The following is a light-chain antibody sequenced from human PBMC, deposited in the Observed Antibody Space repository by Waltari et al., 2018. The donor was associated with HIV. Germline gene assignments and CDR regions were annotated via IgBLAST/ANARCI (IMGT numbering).Light chain of an antibody. CDR3: SSYAANNTFVI. CDR2: EVT. Sequence: QSALTQPPSASGPPGQSVTISCTGTSNDVGRSDFASWYQLRPGTVPKLIIYEVTKRPSGVAVRFSGSKSGNTASLTVSGLQNDDEADYYCSSYAANNTFVIFGGGTKLTVL. J-gene: IGLJ2*01. CDR1: SNDVGRSDF. V-gene: IGLV2-8*01.